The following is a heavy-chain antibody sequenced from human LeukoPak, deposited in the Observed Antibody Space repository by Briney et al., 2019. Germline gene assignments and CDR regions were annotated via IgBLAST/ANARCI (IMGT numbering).Heavy chain of an antibody. CDR3: ARGVVY. CDR2: IHYSGST. V-gene: IGHV4-30-4*01. CDR1: DVSISSGEYY. D-gene: IGHD2-15*01. Sequence: TSETLSLTCTVSDVSISSGEYYWSWIRQLPGKGLEWIGNIHYSGSTYYNPSLKSRVTISVDTSKNQFSLKLSSVTAADTAVYYCARGVVYWGQGTLVTVSS. J-gene: IGHJ4*02.